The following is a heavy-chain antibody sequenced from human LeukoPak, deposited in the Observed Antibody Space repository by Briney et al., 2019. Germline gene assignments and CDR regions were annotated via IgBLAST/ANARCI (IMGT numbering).Heavy chain of an antibody. CDR1: GFIFTTHG. D-gene: IGHD3-10*01. J-gene: IGHJ4*02. CDR2: ISGSGGTT. Sequence: GGSLRLSCAASGFIFTTHGMSWVRQAPGKGLEWVSGISGSGGTTYYADSVKGRFTISRDNSKNTLYLQMNSLRPKDTAQYYCVKEGVWRFGPPRSKFDYWGQGSLVTVSS. V-gene: IGHV3-23*01. CDR3: VKEGVWRFGPPRSKFDY.